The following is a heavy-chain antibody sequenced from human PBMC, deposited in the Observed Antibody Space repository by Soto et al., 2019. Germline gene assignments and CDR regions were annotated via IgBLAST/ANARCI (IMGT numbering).Heavy chain of an antibody. J-gene: IGHJ6*02. CDR2: IIPIFGTA. Sequence: SVKVSFKASGGTFSSYAISWLRQAPGQGLEWMGGIIPIFGTANYAQKFQGRVTITADESTSTAYMELSSLRSEDTAVYYCAAGYSSGWVWAHYYYGMDVWGQGTTVTVSS. D-gene: IGHD6-19*01. CDR3: AAGYSSGWVWAHYYYGMDV. CDR1: GGTFSSYA. V-gene: IGHV1-69*13.